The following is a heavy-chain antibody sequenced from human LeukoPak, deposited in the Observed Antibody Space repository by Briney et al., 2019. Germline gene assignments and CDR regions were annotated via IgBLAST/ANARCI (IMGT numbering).Heavy chain of an antibody. D-gene: IGHD3-22*01. J-gene: IGHJ3*01. CDR2: CYNTENI. CDR3: ARDRAPSTYYYDSNGPDAFDV. CDR1: GGSISLYY. Sequence: SDTLSLTCTVSGGSISLYYWSWIRQSPGKGLDRTGHCYNTENINYNPSLKSRVTSSGDTSKNQFSMRLTSVTAADTAIYYYARDRAPSTYYYDSNGPDAFDVWGKGTMVTVSS. V-gene: IGHV4-59*01.